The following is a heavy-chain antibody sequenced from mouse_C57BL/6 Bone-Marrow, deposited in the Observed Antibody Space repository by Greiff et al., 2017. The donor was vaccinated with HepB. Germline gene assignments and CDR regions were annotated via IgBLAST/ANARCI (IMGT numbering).Heavy chain of an antibody. D-gene: IGHD1-3*01. CDR1: GYTFTSYW. CDR2: IDPSDSYT. V-gene: IGHV1-69*01. Sequence: VQLQQPGAELVMPGASVKLSCKASGYTFTSYWMHWVKQRPGQGLEWIGEIDPSDSYTNYNQKFKGKSTLTVDKSSSTAYMQLSSLTSEDSAVYDCASNGVVCHHWYFDVWGTGTTVTVSS. J-gene: IGHJ1*03. CDR3: ASNGVVCHHWYFDV.